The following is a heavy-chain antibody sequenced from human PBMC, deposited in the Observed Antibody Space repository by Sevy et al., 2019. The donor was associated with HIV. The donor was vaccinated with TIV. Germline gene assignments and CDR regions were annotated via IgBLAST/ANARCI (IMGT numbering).Heavy chain of an antibody. V-gene: IGHV4-39*02. CDR3: ARDDANRDYYDSSGYPDAFDI. Sequence: SETLSLTCTVSGGSTSSSSYYWGWIRQPPGKGLEWIGSIYYSGSTYYNPSLKSRVTISVDTSKNQFSLKLSSVTAADTAVYYCARDDANRDYYDSSGYPDAFDIWGQGTMVTVSS. CDR2: IYYSGST. J-gene: IGHJ3*02. D-gene: IGHD3-22*01. CDR1: GGSTSSSSYY.